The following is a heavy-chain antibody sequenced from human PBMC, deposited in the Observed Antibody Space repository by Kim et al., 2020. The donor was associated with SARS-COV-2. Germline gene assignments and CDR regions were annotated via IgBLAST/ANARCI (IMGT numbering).Heavy chain of an antibody. CDR1: GGTFSSYA. CDR3: ARWGSETYYYDSSGYDPTGY. CDR2: IIPIFGTA. D-gene: IGHD3-22*01. J-gene: IGHJ4*02. Sequence: SVKVSCKASGGTFSSYAISWVRQAPGQGLEWMGGIIPIFGTANYAQKFQGRVTITADESTSTAYMELSSLRSEDTAVYYCARWGSETYYYDSSGYDPTGYWGQGTLVTVSS. V-gene: IGHV1-69*13.